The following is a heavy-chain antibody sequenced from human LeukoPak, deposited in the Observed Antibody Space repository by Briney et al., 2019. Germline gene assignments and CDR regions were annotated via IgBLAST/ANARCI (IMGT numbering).Heavy chain of an antibody. CDR3: AREKYSSSWEIDY. J-gene: IGHJ4*02. D-gene: IGHD6-13*01. V-gene: IGHV1-2*02. CDR2: INPNSGGT. CDR1: GYTFTRYF. Sequence: ASVKVSCKASGYTFTRYFMHWVRQAPGQGLEWMGWINPNSGGTNYEQEFQGRVTMTRDTSISTGYMELSRLRSDDTAVYYCAREKYSSSWEIDYWGQGTLVTVSS.